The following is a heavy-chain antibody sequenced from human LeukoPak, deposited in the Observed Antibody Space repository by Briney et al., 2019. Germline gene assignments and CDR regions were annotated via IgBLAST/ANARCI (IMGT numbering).Heavy chain of an antibody. J-gene: IGHJ6*02. CDR1: GFIFSDYW. CDR2: LNSDGSST. Sequence: GGSLRLSCAASGFIFSDYWMHWVRQAPGKGLVWVSRLNSDGSSTIYADSVKGRFTISRDNAKNSLYLQMNSLRAEDTAFYYCAREGYCSSTSCAYGMDVWGQGTTVTVSS. CDR3: AREGYCSSTSCAYGMDV. D-gene: IGHD2-2*01. V-gene: IGHV3-74*01.